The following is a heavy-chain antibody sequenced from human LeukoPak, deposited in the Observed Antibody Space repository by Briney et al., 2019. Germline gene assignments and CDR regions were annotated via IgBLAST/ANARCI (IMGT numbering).Heavy chain of an antibody. CDR3: ARDYYYDSSGYLGY. CDR1: GFTFSDYY. D-gene: IGHD3-22*01. V-gene: IGHV3-11*01. Sequence: PGGSLRLSCAASGFTFSDYYMSWIRQAPGKGLEWVSYISSSGSTIYYADSVKGRFTISRDNAKNSLYLEMNSLRAEDTAVYYCARDYYYDSSGYLGYWGQGTLVTVSS. CDR2: ISSSGSTI. J-gene: IGHJ4*02.